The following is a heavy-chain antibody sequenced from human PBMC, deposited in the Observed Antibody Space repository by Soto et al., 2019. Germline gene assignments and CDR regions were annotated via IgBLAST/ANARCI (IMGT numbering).Heavy chain of an antibody. CDR3: ATLETTFGGVIAPHYYYGMDV. CDR1: GGTFSNHV. J-gene: IGHJ6*02. CDR2: IIPIFGTP. D-gene: IGHD3-16*02. V-gene: IGHV1-69*01. Sequence: QVQLVQSGAEVKKPGSSAKVSCKASGGTFSNHVISWVRQAPGQGLEWMGGIIPIFGTPNYAQKFQGRVTITADGPTSTAYMELSSLRSEDTAVYYCATLETTFGGVIAPHYYYGMDVWGQGTTVTVSS.